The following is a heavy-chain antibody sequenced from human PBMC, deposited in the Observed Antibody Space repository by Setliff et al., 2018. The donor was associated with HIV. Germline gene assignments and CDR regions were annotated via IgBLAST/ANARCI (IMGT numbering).Heavy chain of an antibody. D-gene: IGHD6-19*01. V-gene: IGHV4-59*01. Sequence: TETLSLTCTVSGDSFTSSYWSWIRQPPGKGLEWIGYIYYSGSTNYNPSLKSRVTMSVDTSKTQFSLQLSSVTAADTALYYCARGWSSGWYNWFDPWGQGTLVTVSS. CDR2: IYYSGST. CDR1: GDSFTSSY. CDR3: ARGWSSGWYNWFDP. J-gene: IGHJ5*02.